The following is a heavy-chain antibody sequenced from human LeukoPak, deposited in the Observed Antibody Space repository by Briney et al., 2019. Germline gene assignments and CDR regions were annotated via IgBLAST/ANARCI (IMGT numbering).Heavy chain of an antibody. Sequence: GGSLRLSCAASGFTVSSNYMSWVRQAPGKGLEWVSVIYSGGSTYYAESVKGRFTISRDNSKNTLYLQMNSLRAEDTAVYYCAREGVVVGATGGGFDYWGQGTLVTVSS. D-gene: IGHD1-26*01. CDR3: AREGVVVGATGGGFDY. J-gene: IGHJ4*02. CDR2: IYSGGST. CDR1: GFTVSSNY. V-gene: IGHV3-53*01.